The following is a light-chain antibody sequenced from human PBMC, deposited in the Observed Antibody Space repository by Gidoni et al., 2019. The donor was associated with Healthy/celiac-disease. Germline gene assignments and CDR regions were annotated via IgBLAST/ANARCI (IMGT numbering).Light chain of an antibody. V-gene: IGKV3-11*01. CDR1: KSVSSY. Sequence: EIVLTQYPSTLSLSPGERATLSCRASKSVSSYLAWYQQKPGQAPRLLIYDASNRATGIPARFSGSGSGTDFTLTISSLEPEDFAVYYCQHRSNWPRLTFGGXTKVEIK. J-gene: IGKJ4*01. CDR2: DAS. CDR3: QHRSNWPRLT.